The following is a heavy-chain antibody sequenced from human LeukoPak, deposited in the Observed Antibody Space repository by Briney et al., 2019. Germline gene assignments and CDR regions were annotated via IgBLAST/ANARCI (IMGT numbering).Heavy chain of an antibody. D-gene: IGHD2-2*01. J-gene: IGHJ6*02. CDR3: AKDGVVVVATSVYYYYYGMDV. V-gene: IGHV1-69*02. CDR1: GITFSSYT. Sequence: SVKVSCKASGITFSSYTISWARQAPGQGLAWLPRIIPTLNITVYAQNFQRRLTLTADKSPSPAYLELSTLRSEDTAVYYCAKDGVVVVATSVYYYYYGMDVWGQGTTVTVSS. CDR2: IIPTLNIT.